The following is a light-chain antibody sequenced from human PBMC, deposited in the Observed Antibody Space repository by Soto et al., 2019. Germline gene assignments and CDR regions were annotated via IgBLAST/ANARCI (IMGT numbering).Light chain of an antibody. V-gene: IGLV2-11*01. CDR2: DVS. CDR1: SSDVGGYNY. J-gene: IGLJ3*02. Sequence: QSVLTQPRSVSGSPGQTVTISCTGTSSDVGGYNYVSWYQQHPGKAPKLMIYDVSKRPSGVPDRFSGSKSGNTASLTISGLQPEDEADYFCCSYAGGYTFWVFGGGTKLTVL. CDR3: CSYAGGYTFWV.